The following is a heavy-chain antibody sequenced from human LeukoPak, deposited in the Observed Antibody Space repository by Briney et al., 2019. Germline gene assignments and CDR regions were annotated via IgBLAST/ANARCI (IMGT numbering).Heavy chain of an antibody. Sequence: GGSLRLSCIASGFTFGDYAMSWVRQAPGKGLEWVGFIRSKAYGGTTEYAASVKGRFTISRDDSKSIAYLQMNSLKTEDTAVYYCIRDAQYYYDSTGQKTQMEIDYWGQGTLVTVSS. J-gene: IGHJ4*02. CDR3: IRDAQYYYDSTGQKTQMEIDY. D-gene: IGHD3-22*01. CDR2: IRSKAYGGTT. V-gene: IGHV3-49*04. CDR1: GFTFGDYA.